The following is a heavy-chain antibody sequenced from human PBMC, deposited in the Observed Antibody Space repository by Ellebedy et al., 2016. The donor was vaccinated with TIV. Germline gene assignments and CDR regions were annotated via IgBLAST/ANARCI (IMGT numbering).Heavy chain of an antibody. CDR1: GVSVSSTDYY. Sequence: MPGGSLRLSCSVSGVSVSSTDYYWVWLRQPPGRGLEWIESMHYSGSTYQNPSLKRRVTVSVDTSNNQFSLHLKSVTAADTAIYYCARQLYYDRTGSSPSPVYFDSWGRGALVTVSS. J-gene: IGHJ4*02. D-gene: IGHD3-22*01. V-gene: IGHV4-39*01. CDR3: ARQLYYDRTGSSPSPVYFDS. CDR2: MHYSGST.